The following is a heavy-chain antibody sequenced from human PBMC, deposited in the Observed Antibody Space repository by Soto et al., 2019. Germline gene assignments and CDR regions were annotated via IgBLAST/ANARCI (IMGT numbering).Heavy chain of an antibody. CDR2: ISYDGSNK. D-gene: IGHD2-15*01. CDR3: AKDLCSGGSCYTNRAFDI. J-gene: IGHJ3*02. CDR1: GFAFSSYG. V-gene: IGHV3-30*18. Sequence: GGSLRLSCAASGFAFSSYGMHWVRQAPGKGLEWVAVISYDGSNKYYADSVKGRFTISRDNSKNTLYLQMNSLRAEDTAVYYCAKDLCSGGSCYTNRAFDIWGQGTMVTVSS.